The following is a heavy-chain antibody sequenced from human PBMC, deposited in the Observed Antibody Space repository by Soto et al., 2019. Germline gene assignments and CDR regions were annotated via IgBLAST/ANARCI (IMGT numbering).Heavy chain of an antibody. CDR2: IYYSGST. CDR1: GGSISSGGYY. D-gene: IGHD6-6*01. J-gene: IGHJ3*02. Sequence: QVQLQESGPGLVKPSQTLSLTCTVSGGSISSGGYYWSWIRQHPGKGLEWIGYIYYSGSTYYHPSLKSRVTISVDTSKNQFSLKLSSVPAADTAVYYCAALYSSSSVGAFDIWGQGTMVTVSS. CDR3: AALYSSSSVGAFDI. V-gene: IGHV4-31*03.